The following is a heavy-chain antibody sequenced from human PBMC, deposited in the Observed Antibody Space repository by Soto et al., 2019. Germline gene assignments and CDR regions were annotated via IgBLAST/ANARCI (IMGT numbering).Heavy chain of an antibody. CDR1: GYTFSSYS. J-gene: IGHJ4*02. CDR2: ISTNSGNT. Sequence: GASVKVSCKTSGYTFSSYSINWVGQAPGQGLEWMAWISTNSGNTHYAERVQGRVTVTLDKSARTAFMEMWGLTSDDTAVYFCASDNCYYDFWSQGTLVTVSS. CDR3: ASDNCYYDF. V-gene: IGHV1-18*01.